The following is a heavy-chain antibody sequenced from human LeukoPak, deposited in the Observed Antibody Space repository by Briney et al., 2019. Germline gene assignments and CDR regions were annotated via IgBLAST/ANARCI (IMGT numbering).Heavy chain of an antibody. Sequence: PGGSLRLSCEVSGFTFSNYAMNWVRQAPGQGLEWVSSISSSAGSAVYGDSVKGRFNISRVNAENTLYLQMNSLRADDTAIYYCAKDQRSGEYNYGWGPFDIWGQGTMVTVSS. D-gene: IGHD5-18*01. V-gene: IGHV3-23*01. CDR2: ISSSAGSA. J-gene: IGHJ3*02. CDR1: GFTFSNYA. CDR3: AKDQRSGEYNYGWGPFDI.